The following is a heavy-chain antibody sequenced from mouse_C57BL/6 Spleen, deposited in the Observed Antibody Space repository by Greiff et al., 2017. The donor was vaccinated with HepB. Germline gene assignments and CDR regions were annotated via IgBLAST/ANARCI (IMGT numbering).Heavy chain of an antibody. V-gene: IGHV1-19*01. Sequence: VQLKQSGPVLVKPGASVKMSCKASGYTFTDYYMNWVKQSHGKSLEWIGVINPYNGGTSYNQKFKGKATLTVDKSSSTAYMELNSLTSEDSAVYYCARERDYDYAMDYWGQGTSVTVSS. J-gene: IGHJ4*01. D-gene: IGHD2-4*01. CDR2: INPYNGGT. CDR1: GYTFTDYY. CDR3: ARERDYDYAMDY.